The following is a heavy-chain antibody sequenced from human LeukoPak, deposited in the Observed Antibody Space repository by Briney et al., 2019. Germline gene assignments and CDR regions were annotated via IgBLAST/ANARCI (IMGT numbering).Heavy chain of an antibody. Sequence: SETLSRTCAVYGGSFSGYYWSWIRQPPGKGLEWIGEINHSGSTNYNPSLKSRVTISVDTSKNQFSLKLSSVTAADTAVYYCARDADSSGYYPGYLDLWGRGTLVTVSS. J-gene: IGHJ2*01. V-gene: IGHV4-34*01. D-gene: IGHD3-22*01. CDR1: GGSFSGYY. CDR3: ARDADSSGYYPGYLDL. CDR2: INHSGST.